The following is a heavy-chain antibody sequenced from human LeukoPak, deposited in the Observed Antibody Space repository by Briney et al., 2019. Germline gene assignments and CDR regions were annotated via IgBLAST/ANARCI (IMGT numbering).Heavy chain of an antibody. J-gene: IGHJ1*01. CDR3: ASQRRGVGPEYFQH. D-gene: IGHD3-10*01. Sequence: SETLSLTCAVYGGSFSGYYWSWIRQPPGKGLEWIGEINHSGSTNYNPSPKSRVTISVDTSKNQFSLKLSSVTAADTAVYYCASQRRGVGPEYFQHWGQGTLVTVSS. CDR1: GGSFSGYY. V-gene: IGHV4-34*01. CDR2: INHSGST.